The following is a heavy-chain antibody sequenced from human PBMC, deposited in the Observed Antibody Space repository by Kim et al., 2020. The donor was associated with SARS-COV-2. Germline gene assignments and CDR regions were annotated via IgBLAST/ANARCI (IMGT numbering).Heavy chain of an antibody. CDR3: ARDCRT. Sequence: SETLSLICTVSGGSISSYYWSWIRQPPGKGLEWIGYIYYSGSTNYNPSLKSRVTISVDTSKNQFSLKLSSVTAADTAVYYCARDCRTWGQGTLVTVSS. V-gene: IGHV4-59*01. J-gene: IGHJ4*02. CDR2: IYYSGST. CDR1: GGSISSYY.